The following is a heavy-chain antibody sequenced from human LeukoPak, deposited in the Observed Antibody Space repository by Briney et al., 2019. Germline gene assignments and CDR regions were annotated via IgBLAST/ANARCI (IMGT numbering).Heavy chain of an antibody. D-gene: IGHD6-6*01. Sequence: GGSLRLSCAASGFTFSSYAMSWVREAPGKGLEWVSGISGSGGTTDYADSVKGRFTISRDNSSNTLFLQINSLRADDTALYYCAKGARPGDYYYMDVWGKGTTVTVSS. CDR2: ISGSGGTT. J-gene: IGHJ6*03. V-gene: IGHV3-23*01. CDR3: AKGARPGDYYYMDV. CDR1: GFTFSSYA.